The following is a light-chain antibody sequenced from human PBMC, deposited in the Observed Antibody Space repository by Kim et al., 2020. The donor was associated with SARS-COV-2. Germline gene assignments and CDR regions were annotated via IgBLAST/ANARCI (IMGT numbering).Light chain of an antibody. Sequence: DIQMTQSPSSVSASIGDRVTITCRASQDINNYLAWYQQKQGKAPKHLIYSASTLESGVPSRFSGSGSGTDFTLTINGLWPEDSATYPCQQDMIYPGAFGQGTKVDIK. J-gene: IGKJ1*01. CDR2: SAS. V-gene: IGKV1-12*01. CDR1: QDINNY. CDR3: QQDMIYPGA.